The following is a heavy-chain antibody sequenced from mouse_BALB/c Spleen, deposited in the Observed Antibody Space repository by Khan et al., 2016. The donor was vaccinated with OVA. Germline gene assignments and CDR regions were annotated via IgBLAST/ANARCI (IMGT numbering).Heavy chain of an antibody. V-gene: IGHV3-2*02. Sequence: EVQLQESGPGLVKPSQSLSLTCTVTGYSITSEYAWNWIRQFPGNKLEWMGYINSSRNTRFTTSIKSRTSITRDTSKNQFFLQLNSVTTEDTATYYCARKDYYDYDPFPYWGQGTLVTVSA. CDR1: GYSITSEYA. J-gene: IGHJ3*01. CDR2: INSSRNT. D-gene: IGHD2-4*01. CDR3: ARKDYYDYDPFPY.